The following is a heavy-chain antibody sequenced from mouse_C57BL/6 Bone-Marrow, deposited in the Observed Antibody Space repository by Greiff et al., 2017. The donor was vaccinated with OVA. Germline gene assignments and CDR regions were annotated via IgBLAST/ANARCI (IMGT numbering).Heavy chain of an antibody. Sequence: EVQLVESGGGLVQSGRSLRLSCATSGFTFSDFYMEWVRQAPGKGLEWIAASRNKANDYKTEYSAYVKGRFTVSRDTSQSILYLQMNALRAEDTAVDYCARDAPYYGSSYWYFDVWGTGTTVTVSS. D-gene: IGHD1-1*01. CDR3: ARDAPYYGSSYWYFDV. CDR1: GFTFSDFY. V-gene: IGHV7-1*01. CDR2: SRNKANDYKT. J-gene: IGHJ1*03.